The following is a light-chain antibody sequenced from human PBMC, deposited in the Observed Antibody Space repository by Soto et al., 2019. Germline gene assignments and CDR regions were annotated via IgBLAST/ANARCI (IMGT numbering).Light chain of an antibody. CDR2: EVT. CDR1: SSDIGGYNY. J-gene: IGLJ1*01. V-gene: IGLV2-14*01. CDR3: SSYSSKAPPYV. Sequence: QSALAQPASVSGSPGQSITISCTGGSSDIGGYNYVSWYQQHPGRAPRLLILEVTNRPSGVPDRFSGSKSGNTASLIIRGLQAEDEADYFCSSYSSKAPPYVFGTVTKLTVL.